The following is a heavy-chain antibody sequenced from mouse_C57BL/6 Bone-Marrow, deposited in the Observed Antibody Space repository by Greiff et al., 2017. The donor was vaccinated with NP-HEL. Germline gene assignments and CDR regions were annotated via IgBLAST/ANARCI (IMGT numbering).Heavy chain of an antibody. CDR3: ARRSIWRLFDY. J-gene: IGHJ2*01. Sequence: QVQLQQPGAELVKPGASVKLSCKASGYTFTSYWMHWVKQRPGQGLEWIGMIHPNSGSTNYNEKFKSKATLTVDKSSSTAYMQLSSLTSEDSAVYYCARRSIWRLFDYWGQGTTLTVSS. CDR1: GYTFTSYW. V-gene: IGHV1-64*01. CDR2: IHPNSGST. D-gene: IGHD1-1*02.